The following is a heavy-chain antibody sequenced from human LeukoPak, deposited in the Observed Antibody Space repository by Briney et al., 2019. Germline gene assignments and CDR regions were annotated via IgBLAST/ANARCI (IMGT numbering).Heavy chain of an antibody. CDR2: IYYSGST. V-gene: IGHV4-39*01. Sequence: SETLSLTCTVSGGSISSSSYYWGWIRQPPGKGLEWIGSIYYSGSTYYNPSLKSRVTISVDTSKKQFSLKLSSVTAADTAVYYCARHGGYCSSTSCYGNWFDPWGQGTLVTVSS. CDR3: ARHGGYCSSTSCYGNWFDP. D-gene: IGHD2-2*01. J-gene: IGHJ5*02. CDR1: GGSISSSSYY.